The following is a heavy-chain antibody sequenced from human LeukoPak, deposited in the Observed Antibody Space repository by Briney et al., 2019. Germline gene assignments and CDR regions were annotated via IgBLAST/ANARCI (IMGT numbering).Heavy chain of an antibody. CDR3: ARITRLRGGSSVVLEP. D-gene: IGHD3-16*01. CDR2: VNNDGSST. Sequence: HPGGSLRLSCAASGFTFSDYWMHWVRQAPGKGLVWVSRVNNDGSSTVYADSVKGRFTISRDNAKNTVYLQMNSLRAEDTGVYYCARITRLRGGSSVVLEPWGQGTLVTVSS. V-gene: IGHV3-74*01. J-gene: IGHJ5*02. CDR1: GFTFSDYW.